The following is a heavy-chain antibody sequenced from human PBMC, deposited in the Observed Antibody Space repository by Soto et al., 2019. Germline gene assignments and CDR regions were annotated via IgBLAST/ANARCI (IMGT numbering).Heavy chain of an antibody. CDR1: GFSLSTRGMC. Sequence: SGLTLVNPTQTLTLSCTFSGFSLSTRGMCVSWIRQAPEKGLRWLALSDRDEDTYYSTSRKTRLSRSKDTSKSQGAIRQSDTYAVDTGTYYCARGGITWPTSWSDPWGQGPRV. D-gene: IGHD1-20*01. CDR2: SDRDEDT. J-gene: IGHJ5*02. V-gene: IGHV2-70*01. CDR3: ARGGITWPTSWSDP.